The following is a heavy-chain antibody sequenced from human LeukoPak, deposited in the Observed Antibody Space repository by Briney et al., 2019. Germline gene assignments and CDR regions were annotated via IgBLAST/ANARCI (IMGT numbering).Heavy chain of an antibody. D-gene: IGHD1-14*01. J-gene: IGHJ4*02. CDR3: SRAGTGFNIPGVY. Sequence: SETLSLTCSVSGAXISSHYWSWIRQPPGKGLQWIGYIHYSGSTNCNPSLKSRVTISLDTSKNQFSLKLTSVTAADTAVYYCSRAGTGFNIPGVYWGQGTLVTVSS. CDR1: GAXISSHY. CDR2: IHYSGST. V-gene: IGHV4-59*11.